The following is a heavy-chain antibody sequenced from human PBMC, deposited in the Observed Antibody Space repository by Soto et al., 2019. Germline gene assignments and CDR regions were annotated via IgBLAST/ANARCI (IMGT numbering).Heavy chain of an antibody. CDR2: IYSGGGT. V-gene: IGHV3-66*01. CDR1: GFTVSNSY. J-gene: IGHJ5*02. Sequence: EVQLVESGGGLVQPGGSLRLSCAASGFTVSNSYMSWVRQAPGKGLEYVSVIYSGGGTYYADYVKGRFTISRDNSKNTLYLQMNSLGAEDTAVYYCARSPTRTNYADSFDPWGQGTLVTVSS. CDR3: ARSPTRTNYADSFDP. D-gene: IGHD4-4*01.